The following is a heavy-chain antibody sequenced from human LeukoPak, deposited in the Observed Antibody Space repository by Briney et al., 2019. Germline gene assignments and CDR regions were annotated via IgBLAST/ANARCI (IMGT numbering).Heavy chain of an antibody. D-gene: IGHD3-16*01. J-gene: IGHJ5*01. CDR1: GFTFSSYA. CDR2: ISGSTGST. Sequence: GGSLRLSCAASGFTFSSYAMSWVRQAPGKGLDWVSSISGSTGSTYYADSVKGRSTISRDNSKNTLYLQMNSLRVDDTAVYYCAKQTSASPEYNWFDSWGQGTLVTVSS. CDR3: AKQTSASPEYNWFDS. V-gene: IGHV3-23*01.